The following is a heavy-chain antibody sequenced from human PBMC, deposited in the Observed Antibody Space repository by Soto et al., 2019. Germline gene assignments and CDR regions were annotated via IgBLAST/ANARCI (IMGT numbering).Heavy chain of an antibody. CDR2: IRNKAKDYRT. Sequence: GSXRLSCAASGFTFSDHYMDCVRQAPGKGLEWVGRIRNKAKDYRTDYAASVKGRFSISRDDSQNSVNLQMTSLKKDDTAVYYCVRVNYFDSTGYSLDAFDIWGQGTMVTVSS. CDR3: VRVNYFDSTGYSLDAFDI. V-gene: IGHV3-72*01. J-gene: IGHJ3*02. CDR1: GFTFSDHY. D-gene: IGHD3-22*01.